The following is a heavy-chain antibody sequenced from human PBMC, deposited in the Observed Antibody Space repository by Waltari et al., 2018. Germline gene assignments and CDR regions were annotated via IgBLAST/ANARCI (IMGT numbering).Heavy chain of an antibody. CDR1: GFTFNIYA. CDR2: ISGSGGST. CDR3: ATSYYDILTGYSTPWY. D-gene: IGHD3-9*01. J-gene: IGHJ4*02. V-gene: IGHV3-23*04. Sequence: EVQLVESGGGLVQPGGSLRLSCAASGFTFNIYAMSWVRQAPGKGLGCVSAISGSGGSTYYADSVKGRFTISRDNSKNTLYLQMNSLRAEDTAVYYCATSYYDILTGYSTPWYWGQGTLVTVSS.